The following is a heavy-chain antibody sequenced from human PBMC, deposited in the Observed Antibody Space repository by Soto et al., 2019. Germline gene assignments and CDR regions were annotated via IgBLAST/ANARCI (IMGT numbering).Heavy chain of an antibody. V-gene: IGHV3-53*04. CDR2: IYSGGST. J-gene: IGHJ3*02. CDR1: GFTVSSNY. Sequence: GGSLRLSCAASGFTVSSNYMSWVRQAPGKGLEWVSVIYSGGSTYYADSVKGRFTISRHNSKNTLYLQMNSLRAEDTVVYYCARMTTVTTRAFDIWGQGTMVTVSS. D-gene: IGHD4-17*01. CDR3: ARMTTVTTRAFDI.